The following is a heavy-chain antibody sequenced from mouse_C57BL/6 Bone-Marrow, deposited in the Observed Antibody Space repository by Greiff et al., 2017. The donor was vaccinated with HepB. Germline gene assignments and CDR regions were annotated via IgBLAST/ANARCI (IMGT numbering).Heavy chain of an antibody. J-gene: IGHJ4*01. Sequence: EVKLMESGPGLVKPSQSLSLTCSVTGYSITSGYYWNWIRQFPGNKLEWMGYISYDGSNNYNPSLKNRISITRDTSKNQFFLKLNSVTTEDTATYYCAREGRGRYDYDVGNYYAMDYWGQGTSVTVSS. CDR3: AREGRGRYDYDVGNYYAMDY. CDR1: GYSITSGYY. D-gene: IGHD2-4*01. CDR2: ISYDGSN. V-gene: IGHV3-6*01.